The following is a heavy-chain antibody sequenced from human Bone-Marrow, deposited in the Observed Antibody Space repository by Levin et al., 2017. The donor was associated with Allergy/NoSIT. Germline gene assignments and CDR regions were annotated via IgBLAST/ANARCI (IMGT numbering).Heavy chain of an antibody. D-gene: IGHD3-10*01. CDR1: GGSISSGGYS. CDR3: ARLSYGSGSYYFDY. V-gene: IGHV4-30-2*01. CDR2: IYHSGST. J-gene: IGHJ4*02. Sequence: SPTLSLTCAVSGGSISSGGYSWSWIRQPPGKGLEWIGYIYHSGSTYYNPSLKSRVTISVDRSKNQFSLKLSSVTAADTAVYYCARLSYGSGSYYFDYWGQGTLVTVSS.